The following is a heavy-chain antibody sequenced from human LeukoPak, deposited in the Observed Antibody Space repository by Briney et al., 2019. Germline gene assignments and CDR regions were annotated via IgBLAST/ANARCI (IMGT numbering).Heavy chain of an antibody. CDR2: IWYDGSNK. J-gene: IGHJ6*04. CDR3: ARLGRSYYYYGMDV. Sequence: PGRSLRLSCAASGFTFSSYGMHWVRQAPGKGLEWVAVIWYDGSNKYYADSEKGRFTISRDNSKNTLYLQMNSLRAEDTAVYYCARLGRSYYYYGMDVWGKGTTVTVSS. CDR1: GFTFSSYG. V-gene: IGHV3-33*01. D-gene: IGHD1-26*01.